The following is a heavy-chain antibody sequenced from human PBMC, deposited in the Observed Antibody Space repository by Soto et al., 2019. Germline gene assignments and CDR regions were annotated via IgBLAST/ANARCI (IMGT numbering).Heavy chain of an antibody. CDR1: GGTFGSYA. J-gene: IGHJ6*02. CDR2: IIPIPGTA. V-gene: IGHV1-69*01. Sequence: QVQLVQSGAEVKKPGSSVKASCTASGGTFGSYAISWVRQAPGQGLEWMGGIIPIPGTANYAQKFQGRVTIAADESTSTAYMELSSLRSEDTAVYYCARSQGSSTSLEIYYYYYYGMDVWGQGTTVTVSS. CDR3: ARSQGSSTSLEIYYYYYYGMDV. D-gene: IGHD2-2*01.